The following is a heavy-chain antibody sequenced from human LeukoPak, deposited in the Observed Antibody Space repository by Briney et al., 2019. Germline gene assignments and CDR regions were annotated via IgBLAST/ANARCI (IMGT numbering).Heavy chain of an antibody. CDR2: IYDTGST. Sequence: AETLSLTCTVSGGSISSSSDYWGWIRQPPGKGLEWIGSIYDTGSTYYNPSIKRRVTISVDTSKNKFSLKLSTVTAADTAVYYCARVSGWYYYYYYYMDVWGKGTTVTVSS. V-gene: IGHV4-39*07. CDR3: ARVSGWYYYYYYYMDV. CDR1: GGSISSSSDY. D-gene: IGHD6-19*01. J-gene: IGHJ6*03.